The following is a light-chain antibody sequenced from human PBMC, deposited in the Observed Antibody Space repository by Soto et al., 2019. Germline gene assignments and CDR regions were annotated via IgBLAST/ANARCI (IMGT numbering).Light chain of an antibody. CDR1: QDIKSY. Sequence: EVVVTQSPATLSLSPGERATLSCRASQDIKSYLAWYQHKPGQPPRLLFYDSFSRATGTPARFSADGSATDFTLTISSLEPEDFAVYYCQQRGNWPLFTFGPGTRVELK. J-gene: IGKJ3*01. CDR2: DSF. V-gene: IGKV3-11*01. CDR3: QQRGNWPLFT.